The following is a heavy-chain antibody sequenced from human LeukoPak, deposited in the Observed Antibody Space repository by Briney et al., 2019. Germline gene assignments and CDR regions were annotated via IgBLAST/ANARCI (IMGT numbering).Heavy chain of an antibody. Sequence: GGSLRLSCATSGFTFSNYAMSWVRQAPGKGLEWVSAIRGSGDMTYYADSVKGRFTVARDNSKTTLYLQMNSLRAEDTAVYYCAKDDRRWLYGSPLYGMDVWGQGTTVTVSS. V-gene: IGHV3-23*01. CDR2: IRGSGDMT. CDR1: GFTFSNYA. J-gene: IGHJ6*02. D-gene: IGHD3-22*01. CDR3: AKDDRRWLYGSPLYGMDV.